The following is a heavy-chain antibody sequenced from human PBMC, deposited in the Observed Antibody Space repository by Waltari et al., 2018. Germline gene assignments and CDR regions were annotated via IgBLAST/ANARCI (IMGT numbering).Heavy chain of an antibody. Sequence: EVQLVESGGGLVQPGGSLRLSCAASGFTFSSYWMHWVHQAPGKGLVWVARINSDRRSTDYEDSVKGRFTISRDNAKNTLYLKMNTLRAEDTAVYYCARVVGATLFDYWGQGTLVTASS. CDR3: ARVVGATLFDY. CDR1: GFTFSSYW. D-gene: IGHD1-26*01. J-gene: IGHJ4*02. V-gene: IGHV3-74*01. CDR2: INSDRRST.